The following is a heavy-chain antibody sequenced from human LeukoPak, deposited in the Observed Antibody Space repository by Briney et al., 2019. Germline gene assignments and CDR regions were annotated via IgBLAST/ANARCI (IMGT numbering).Heavy chain of an antibody. Sequence: PGGSLRLSCAASGFTFSSYGMHWVRQAPGKGLEWVAVIWYGGSNKYYADSVKGRFTISRDNSKNTLYLQMNSLRAEDTAVYYCAKEDYSSSFDYWDQGTLVTVSS. D-gene: IGHD4-11*01. CDR1: GFTFSSYG. CDR2: IWYGGSNK. V-gene: IGHV3-30*02. J-gene: IGHJ4*02. CDR3: AKEDYSSSFDY.